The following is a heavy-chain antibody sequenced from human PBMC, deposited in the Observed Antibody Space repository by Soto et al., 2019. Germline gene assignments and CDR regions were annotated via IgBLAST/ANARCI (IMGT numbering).Heavy chain of an antibody. D-gene: IGHD3-22*01. V-gene: IGHV3-30*18. CDR1: GFTFSSYG. J-gene: IGHJ4*02. Sequence: GGSLRLSCAASGFTFSSYGMHWVRQAPGKGLEWVTVISYDGSNKYYADSVKGRFTISRDNSKNMLYLQMNSLRAEDTAVYYCAKVRADYYDSSGPSDYLGQGALVTVSS. CDR2: ISYDGSNK. CDR3: AKVRADYYDSSGPSDY.